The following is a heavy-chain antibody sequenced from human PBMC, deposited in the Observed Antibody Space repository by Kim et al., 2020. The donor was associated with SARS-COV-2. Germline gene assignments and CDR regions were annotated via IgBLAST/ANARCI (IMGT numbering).Heavy chain of an antibody. D-gene: IGHD3-16*01. Sequence: TNYADSVKGRFTISRDNAKNSLYLQMNSLRAEDTAVYYCARDRSYGGTDYWGQGTLVTVSS. V-gene: IGHV3-11*06. J-gene: IGHJ4*02. CDR3: ARDRSYGGTDY. CDR2: T.